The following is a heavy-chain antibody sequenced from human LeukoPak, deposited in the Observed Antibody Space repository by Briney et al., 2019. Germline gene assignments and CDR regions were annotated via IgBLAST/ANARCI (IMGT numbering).Heavy chain of an antibody. V-gene: IGHV3-30*02. J-gene: IGHJ4*02. CDR1: GFTFSNFG. CDR3: AKEPLDRDQRLGYYFDF. D-gene: IGHD3-10*01. CDR2: IRFDGSKE. Sequence: PAGSLRLSCEASGFTFSNFGMHWVRQAPGKGLEWVTFIRFDGSKENYADSVKGRFTVSRDNSRNTLYLHMNNLRPEDTAVYYCAKEPLDRDQRLGYYFDFGRQGTLVTVSS.